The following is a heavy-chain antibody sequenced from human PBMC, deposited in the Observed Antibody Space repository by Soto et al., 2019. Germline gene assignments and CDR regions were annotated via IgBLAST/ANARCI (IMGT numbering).Heavy chain of an antibody. CDR2: ISGSGGST. CDR3: AKDESQETVVTLGAFDI. J-gene: IGHJ3*02. Sequence: GGSLRLSCAASGFTFSSYAMSWVRQAPGKGLEWVSAISGSGGSTYYADSVKGRFTISRDNSKNTLYLQMNSLRAEDTAVYYCAKDESQETVVTLGAFDIWGQGTMVTVSS. V-gene: IGHV3-23*01. CDR1: GFTFSSYA. D-gene: IGHD2-21*02.